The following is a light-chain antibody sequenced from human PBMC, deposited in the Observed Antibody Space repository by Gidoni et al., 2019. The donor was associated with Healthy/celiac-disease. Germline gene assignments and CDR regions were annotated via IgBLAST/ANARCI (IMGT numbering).Light chain of an antibody. CDR3: QQSYSTLPYT. CDR2: AAS. Sequence: GDRVTITCRASQSISSYLNWYQQKPGKAPKLLIYAASSLQSGVPSRFSGSGSGTDFTLTISSLQPEDFATYYCQQSYSTLPYTLGQGTKLEIK. J-gene: IGKJ2*01. CDR1: QSISSY. V-gene: IGKV1-39*01.